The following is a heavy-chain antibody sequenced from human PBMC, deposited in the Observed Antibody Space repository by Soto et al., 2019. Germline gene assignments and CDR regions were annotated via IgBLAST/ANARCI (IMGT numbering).Heavy chain of an antibody. CDR3: AREHNWNFAFDY. V-gene: IGHV1-3*01. D-gene: IGHD1-7*01. J-gene: IGHJ4*02. CDR2: INAGNGNT. CDR1: GYTFTSYA. Sequence: ASVKVSCKASGYTFTSYAMHWVRQAPGRRLEWMGWINAGNGNTKYSQKFQGRVTITRDTSASTAYMELSSLRSEDTAVYYCAREHNWNFAFDYWGQGTLVTVSS.